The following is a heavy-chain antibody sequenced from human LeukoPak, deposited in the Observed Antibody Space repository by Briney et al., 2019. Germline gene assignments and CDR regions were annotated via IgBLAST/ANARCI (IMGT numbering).Heavy chain of an antibody. CDR3: ARGAPFDY. CDR1: GGSISSSSYY. Sequence: SETLSLTCTVSGGSISSSSYYWGWIRQPPGKGLEWIGSIYCSGSTYYNPSLKSRVTISVDTSKNQFSLKLSSVTAADTAVYYCARGAPFDYWGQGTLVTVSS. CDR2: IYCSGST. V-gene: IGHV4-39*01. J-gene: IGHJ4*02.